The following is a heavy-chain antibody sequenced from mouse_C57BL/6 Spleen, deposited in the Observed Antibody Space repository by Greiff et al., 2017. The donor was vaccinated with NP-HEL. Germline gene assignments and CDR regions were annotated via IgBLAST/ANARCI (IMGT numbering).Heavy chain of an antibody. V-gene: IGHV1-66*01. CDR3: ARPTVVAHYAMDY. CDR1: GYSFTSYY. Sequence: QVHVKQSGPELVKPGASVKISCKASGYSFTSYYIHWVKQRPGQGLEWIGWIYPGSGNTKYNEKFKGKAPLTADTSSSTAYMQLSILTSEDSAVYYCARPTVVAHYAMDYWGQGTSVTVSS. J-gene: IGHJ4*01. D-gene: IGHD1-1*01. CDR2: IYPGSGNT.